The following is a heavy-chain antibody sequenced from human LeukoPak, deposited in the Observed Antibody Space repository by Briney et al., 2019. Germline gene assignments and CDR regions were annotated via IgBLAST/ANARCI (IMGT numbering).Heavy chain of an antibody. CDR2: IYSGGST. J-gene: IGHJ4*02. D-gene: IGHD3-10*01. CDR3: ARGTVTMVDY. CDR1: GFTVGSNY. Sequence: GGSLRLSCAASGFTVGSNYMSWVRQAPGRGLEWVSVIYSGGSTYYADSVKGRFTISRDNSKNTLFLQMNSLRAGDTAVYYCARGTVTMVDYWGQGTLVTVSS. V-gene: IGHV3-66*01.